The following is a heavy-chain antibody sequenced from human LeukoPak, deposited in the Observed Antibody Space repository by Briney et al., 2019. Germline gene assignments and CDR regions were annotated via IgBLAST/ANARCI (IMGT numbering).Heavy chain of an antibody. Sequence: SETLSLTCTVSGGSISSYCWSWIRQPPGKGLEWIGYIYYSGSTNYNPSLKSRVTISVDTSKNQFSLKLSSVTAADTAVYYCARRGGYSYGYPFDYWGQGTLVTVSS. D-gene: IGHD5-18*01. V-gene: IGHV4-59*01. J-gene: IGHJ4*02. CDR1: GGSISSYC. CDR2: IYYSGST. CDR3: ARRGGYSYGYPFDY.